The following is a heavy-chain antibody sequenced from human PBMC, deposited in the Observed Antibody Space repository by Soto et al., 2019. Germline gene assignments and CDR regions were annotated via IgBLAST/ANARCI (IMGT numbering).Heavy chain of an antibody. Sequence: GESLRLSCAASGFTFSSYGMHWVRQAPGKGLEWVAVIWYDGSNKYYADSVKGGFTISRDNSKNTLYLQMNSLRAEDTAVYYCARAPGIAAAGNDYWGQGTLVTVSS. V-gene: IGHV3-33*01. CDR3: ARAPGIAAAGNDY. J-gene: IGHJ4*02. D-gene: IGHD6-13*01. CDR2: IWYDGSNK. CDR1: GFTFSSYG.